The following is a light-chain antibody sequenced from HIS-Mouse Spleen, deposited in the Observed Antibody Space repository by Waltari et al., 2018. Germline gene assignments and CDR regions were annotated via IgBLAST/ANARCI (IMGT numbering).Light chain of an antibody. CDR2: DAS. Sequence: EIVLTQSPATLSLSPGERATLSCRASQSVSSYLAWYQQKPGQAPRLLIYDASNRATGRPARFSGSGSGTDFTLTISSLEPEDFAVYYCQQRSNWPRWTFGQGTKVEIK. V-gene: IGKV3-11*01. CDR3: QQRSNWPRWT. J-gene: IGKJ1*01. CDR1: QSVSSY.